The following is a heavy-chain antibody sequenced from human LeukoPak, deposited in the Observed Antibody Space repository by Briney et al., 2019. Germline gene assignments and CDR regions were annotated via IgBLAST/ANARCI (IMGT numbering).Heavy chain of an antibody. D-gene: IGHD5-24*01. Sequence: PSETLSLTCAVYGGSFSGYYWSWIRQPPGKGLEWIGEINHSGSTNYNPSLKSRVTISVDTSKNQFSLKLSSVTAADTAVYYCARARSRWLQLPGYWGQGTLVTLSS. V-gene: IGHV4-34*01. CDR1: GGSFSGYY. J-gene: IGHJ4*02. CDR2: INHSGST. CDR3: ARARSRWLQLPGY.